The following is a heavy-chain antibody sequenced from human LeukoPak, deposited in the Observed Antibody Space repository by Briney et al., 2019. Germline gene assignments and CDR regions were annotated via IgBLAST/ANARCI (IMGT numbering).Heavy chain of an antibody. CDR3: ARDDCSTTPCYAY. V-gene: IGHV3-33*01. CDR2: IWYDGSKT. Sequence: PGGSLRLSCTTSGFTLTNYGINRVRQAPGKGLEWVAAIWYDGSKTSYTDSVKGRFTVSRDISKNTVYLQMNGLKAEDTAVYYCARDDCSTTPCYAYWGQGTLVTVSS. D-gene: IGHD2-2*01. J-gene: IGHJ4*02. CDR1: GFTLTNYG.